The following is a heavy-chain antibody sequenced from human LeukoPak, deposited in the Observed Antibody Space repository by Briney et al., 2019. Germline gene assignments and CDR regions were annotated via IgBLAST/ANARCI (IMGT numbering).Heavy chain of an antibody. D-gene: IGHD7-27*01. CDR1: GFTFSTYT. CDR2: IGSSGGGI. V-gene: IGHV3-23*01. CDR3: AIDPNWGTHS. J-gene: IGHJ5*01. Sequence: GGSLRLSCAASGFTFSTYTMYWVRHPPGKGLEWVSIIGSSGGGIHYADSVKGRFTISRDNSKNALYLQMNSLRVEDTAVYYCAIDPNWGTHSRGQGVLVTVSS.